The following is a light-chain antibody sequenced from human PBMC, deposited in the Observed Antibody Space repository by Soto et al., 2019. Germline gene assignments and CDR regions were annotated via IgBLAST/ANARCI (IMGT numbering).Light chain of an antibody. Sequence: DIQMTQSPSTLSGSVGDRVTITCRASQTISSWLAWYQQKPGKAPKLLIYAASTLQSGVPSRFSGSGSGTDFTLTISSLQPEDFATYYCQQSYSTPRTFGQGAKVDIK. V-gene: IGKV1-39*01. J-gene: IGKJ1*01. CDR3: QQSYSTPRT. CDR2: AAS. CDR1: QTISSW.